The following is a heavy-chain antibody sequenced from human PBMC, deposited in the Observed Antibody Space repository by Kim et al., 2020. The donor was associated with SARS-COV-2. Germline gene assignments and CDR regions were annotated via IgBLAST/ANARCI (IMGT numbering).Heavy chain of an antibody. Sequence: GGSLRLSCAASGFTFRNYWMYWVRLAPGKGLMWVAGINDNGITTRYADSVRGRFAISRDNAKNMVYLQMSSLRAEDTALYYCARSLGSNSDDTAVWGQGTTVTVSS. CDR2: INDNGITT. D-gene: IGHD1-26*01. J-gene: IGHJ6*02. CDR3: ARSLGSNSDDTAV. V-gene: IGHV3-74*01. CDR1: GFTFRNYW.